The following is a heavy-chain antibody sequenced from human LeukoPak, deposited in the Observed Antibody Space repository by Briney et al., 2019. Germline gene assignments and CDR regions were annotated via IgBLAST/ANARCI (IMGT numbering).Heavy chain of an antibody. CDR2: ISSSSSYM. V-gene: IGHV3-21*01. CDR1: GFTFSTYT. D-gene: IGHD5-12*01. Sequence: GGSLRLSCAASGFTFSTYTMNWVRQAPGKGLEWVSFISSSSSYMYYADSVKGRFTISRDNTKKSLYLQMNSLRAEDTAVYYCARDFSGYDYNFDYWGQGTLVTVFS. J-gene: IGHJ4*02. CDR3: ARDFSGYDYNFDY.